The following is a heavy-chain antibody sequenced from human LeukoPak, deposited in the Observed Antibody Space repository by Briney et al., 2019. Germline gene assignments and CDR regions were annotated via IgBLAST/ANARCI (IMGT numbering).Heavy chain of an antibody. CDR3: ARGPSYSSGWDIYYYYYYYMDV. D-gene: IGHD6-19*01. J-gene: IGHJ6*03. Sequence: SETLSLTCTVSGGSISSYYWSWIRQPPGKGLEWIGYIYYSGSTNYNPSLKSRVTISVDTSKNQFSLKLSSVTAADTAVYYCARGPSYSSGWDIYYYYYYYMDVWGKGTTVTISS. CDR2: IYYSGST. CDR1: GGSISSYY. V-gene: IGHV4-59*01.